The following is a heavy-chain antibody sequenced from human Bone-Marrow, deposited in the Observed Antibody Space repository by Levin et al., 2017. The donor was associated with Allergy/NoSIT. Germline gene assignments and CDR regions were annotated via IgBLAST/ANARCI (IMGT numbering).Heavy chain of an antibody. J-gene: IGHJ3*02. CDR3: TRDSDYDDRAFDI. D-gene: IGHD3-22*01. Sequence: ASVKVSCKASGYTFTDYYMNWVRQAPGQGLEWMGWINSNSGGTNYAQKFQGRVTMTRDTSISTAYMELTRLRSDDTAVYYCTRDSDYDDRAFDIWGQGTMVTVSS. CDR2: INSNSGGT. V-gene: IGHV1-2*02. CDR1: GYTFTDYY.